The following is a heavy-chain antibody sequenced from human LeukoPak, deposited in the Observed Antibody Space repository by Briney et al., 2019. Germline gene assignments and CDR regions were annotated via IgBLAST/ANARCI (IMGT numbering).Heavy chain of an antibody. J-gene: IGHJ4*02. CDR3: ARVGYSSGWNRS. CDR2: IWYDGSNK. V-gene: IGHV3-33*01. D-gene: IGHD6-19*01. Sequence: VESGGGVVQPGRSLRLSCAASGFTFSSYGMHWVRQAPGKGLEWVAVIWYDGSNKYYADSVKGRFTISRDNSKNTLYLQMNSLRAEDTAVYYCARVGYSSGWNRSWGQGTLVTVSS. CDR1: GFTFSSYG.